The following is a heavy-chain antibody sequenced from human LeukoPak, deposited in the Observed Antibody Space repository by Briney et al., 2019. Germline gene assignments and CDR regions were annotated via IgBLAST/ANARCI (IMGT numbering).Heavy chain of an antibody. J-gene: IGHJ4*02. Sequence: PSETLSLTCAVSGYSISSGYYWGWIRQPPGKGLEWIVSIYHSGSTYYNPSLKSRVTISVDTSKNQFSLKLSSVTAADTAVYYCARVGYGSGSPDRFDYWGQGTLVTVSS. CDR1: GYSISSGYY. CDR2: IYHSGST. CDR3: ARVGYGSGSPDRFDY. V-gene: IGHV4-38-2*01. D-gene: IGHD3-10*01.